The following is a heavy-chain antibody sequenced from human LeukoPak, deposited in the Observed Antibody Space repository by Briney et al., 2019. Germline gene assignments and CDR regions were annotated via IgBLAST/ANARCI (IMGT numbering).Heavy chain of an antibody. J-gene: IGHJ3*02. CDR3: ASHLEWSQGDAFDI. V-gene: IGHV1-45*02. D-gene: IGHD3-3*01. CDR2: VTPFNNRT. CDR1: GSSFTYRY. Sequence: GSSVKVSCKASGSSFTYRYLHWVRQAPGQALEWMGWVTPFNNRTNYAQKFQDRVSFTWDRSVTTAYMELTSLRSEDTAVFFCASHLEWSQGDAFDIWGQGTLVTVSS.